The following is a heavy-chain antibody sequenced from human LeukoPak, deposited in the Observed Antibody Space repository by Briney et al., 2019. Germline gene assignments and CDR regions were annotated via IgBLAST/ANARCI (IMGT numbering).Heavy chain of an antibody. CDR1: EFSVGSNY. D-gene: IGHD4-17*01. J-gene: IGHJ4*02. CDR2: IYSGGST. Sequence: GGSLRLSCAASEFSVGSNYMNWVRQAPGKGLEWVSLIYSGGSTYYADSVKGRFTISRDNSKNTLYLQMNSLRAEDTAVYYCAKDIDNGDYVVYWGQGTLVTVSS. CDR3: AKDIDNGDYVVY. V-gene: IGHV3-66*01.